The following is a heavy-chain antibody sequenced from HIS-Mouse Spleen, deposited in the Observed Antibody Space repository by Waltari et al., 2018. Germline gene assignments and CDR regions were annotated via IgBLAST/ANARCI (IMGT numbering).Heavy chain of an antibody. CDR2: IYYSGST. J-gene: IGHJ2*01. Sequence: QLQLQESGPGLVKPSETLSLTCTVSGGSIRSSSYYWGWIRQPPGKGLEWIGSIYYSGSTYYNPSLKSRVTISVDTSKNQFSLKLSSVTAADTVVYYCAREIPYSSSWYDWYFDLWGRGTLVTVSS. D-gene: IGHD6-13*01. V-gene: IGHV4-39*07. CDR1: GGSIRSSSYY. CDR3: AREIPYSSSWYDWYFDL.